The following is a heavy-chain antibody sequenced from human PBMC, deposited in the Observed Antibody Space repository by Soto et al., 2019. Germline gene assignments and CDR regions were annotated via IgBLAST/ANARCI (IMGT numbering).Heavy chain of an antibody. D-gene: IGHD5-18*01. CDR3: AKKRYSYEWENWFDP. CDR1: GFTFSSYA. J-gene: IGHJ5*02. CDR2: ISGSGGST. V-gene: IGHV3-23*01. Sequence: EVQLLESGGGLVQPGGSLRLSCAASGFTFSSYAMSWVRQAPGNGLEWVSAISGSGGSTYYADSVKGRFTISRDNSKNTLYLQMNSLRAEDTAVYYCAKKRYSYEWENWFDPWGQGTLVTVSS.